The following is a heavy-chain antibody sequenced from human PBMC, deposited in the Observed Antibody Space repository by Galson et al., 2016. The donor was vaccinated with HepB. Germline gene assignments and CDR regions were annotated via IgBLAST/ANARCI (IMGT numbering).Heavy chain of an antibody. CDR2: ISSSSTYI. V-gene: IGHV3-21*01. Sequence: SLRLSCAASGFTFTSYSMNWVRQAPGKGLEWVSSISSSSTYIYYADSGKGRFTISRDNAKNSLYLQMKSLRADDTAVYYCARGAEWLALWYFDYWGQGTQVTVSS. J-gene: IGHJ4*02. D-gene: IGHD6-19*01. CDR3: ARGAEWLALWYFDY. CDR1: GFTFTSYS.